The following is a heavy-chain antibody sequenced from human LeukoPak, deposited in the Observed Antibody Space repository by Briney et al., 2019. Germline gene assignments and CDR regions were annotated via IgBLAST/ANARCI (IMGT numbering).Heavy chain of an antibody. CDR2: ISSGGSTT. CDR3: ARDVSSGYCDY. J-gene: IGHJ4*02. V-gene: IGHV3-11*01. D-gene: IGHD3-22*01. CDR1: GFTFSDHY. Sequence: PGGSLRLSCAASGFTFSDHYMSWIRQAPGKGLECVSYISSGGSTTYYTDSVKGRFTISRDNGKNALYLQMNSLRAEDTAVYYCARDVSSGYCDYWGQGTLVTVSS.